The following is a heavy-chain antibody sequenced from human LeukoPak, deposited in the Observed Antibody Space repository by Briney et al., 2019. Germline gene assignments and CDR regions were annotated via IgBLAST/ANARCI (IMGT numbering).Heavy chain of an antibody. V-gene: IGHV4-4*07. CDR3: ARGGWELLLGYFDY. CDR2: IYTSGST. Sequence: SETLSLTCTVSGGSISSYYWSWIRQPAGKGLEWIGRIYTSGSTNYNPSLTSRVTMSVDTSKNQFSLKLSSVTAADTAVYYCARGGWELLLGYFDYWGQGTLVTVSS. CDR1: GGSISSYY. D-gene: IGHD1-26*01. J-gene: IGHJ4*02.